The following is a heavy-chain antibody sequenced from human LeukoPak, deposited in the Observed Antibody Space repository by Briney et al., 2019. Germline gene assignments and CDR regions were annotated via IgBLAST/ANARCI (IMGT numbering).Heavy chain of an antibody. Sequence: ASVKVSCKASGGTFSSYAISWVRQAPGQGLEWMGRIIPIFGTANYAQKFQGRVTITTDESTSTAYMELSSLRSEDTAVYYCARGDYYGSGSYSDAFDIWGQGTMVTVSS. CDR2: IIPIFGTA. CDR3: ARGDYYGSGSYSDAFDI. CDR1: GGTFSSYA. V-gene: IGHV1-69*05. D-gene: IGHD3-10*01. J-gene: IGHJ3*02.